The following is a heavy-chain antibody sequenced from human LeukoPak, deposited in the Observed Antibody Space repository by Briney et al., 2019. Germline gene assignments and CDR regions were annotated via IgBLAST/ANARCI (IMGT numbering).Heavy chain of an antibody. CDR1: GGSISSSSYY. CDR2: IYYSGST. Sequence: NTSETLSLTCTVSGGSISSSSYYWGWIRQPPGKGLEWIGSIYYSGSTYYNPSLKSRVTISVDTSKNQFSLKLSSVTAADTAVCYCARVFSYYYDSSGYYYHDYWGQGTLVTVSS. J-gene: IGHJ4*02. CDR3: ARVFSYYYDSSGYYYHDY. D-gene: IGHD3-22*01. V-gene: IGHV4-39*07.